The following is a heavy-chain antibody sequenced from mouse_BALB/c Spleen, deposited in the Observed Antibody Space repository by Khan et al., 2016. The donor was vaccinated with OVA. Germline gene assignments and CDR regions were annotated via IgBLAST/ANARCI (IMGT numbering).Heavy chain of an antibody. CDR3: ARGGGTAPFAY. D-gene: IGHD1-2*01. Sequence: EVELVESGGGLVQPGGSRKLSCAASGFTFSDYGMAWVRQAPGKGPEWVAFISDLAYTIYYGDAVTGRFTISRENAKNTLYLEMRSLRAEDTAIDYCARGGGTAPFAYWGLGTLVTVSA. V-gene: IGHV5-15*02. CDR1: GFTFSDYG. J-gene: IGHJ3*01. CDR2: ISDLAYTI.